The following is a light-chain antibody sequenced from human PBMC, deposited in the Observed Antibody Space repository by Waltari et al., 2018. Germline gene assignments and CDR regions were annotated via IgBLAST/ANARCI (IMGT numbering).Light chain of an antibody. Sequence: QSVLTQPPSASGTPGQRVTISCSGSSSNIGSNTVNWYQQLPGTAPKLLIYSNNQRPSGVPDRFSCSQSGTSASLAISGIQSEDEADYYCAAWDDSLNGYVVFGGGTKLTVL. CDR3: AAWDDSLNGYVV. CDR2: SNN. V-gene: IGLV1-44*01. J-gene: IGLJ2*01. CDR1: SSNIGSNT.